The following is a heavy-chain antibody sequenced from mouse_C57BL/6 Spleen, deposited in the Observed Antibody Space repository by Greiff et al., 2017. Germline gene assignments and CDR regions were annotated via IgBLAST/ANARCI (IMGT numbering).Heavy chain of an antibody. CDR1: GYTFTSYW. D-gene: IGHD1-1*01. V-gene: IGHV1-52*01. CDR2: IDPSDSET. CDR3: ARREAYYGSSPSYWYFDV. Sequence: QVQLQQPGAELVRPGSSVKLSCKASGYTFTSYWMHWVKQRPIQGLEWIGNIDPSDSETHYNQKFKDKATLTVDKSSSTAYMQLSSLTSEDSAVYYCARREAYYGSSPSYWYFDVWGTGTTVTVSS. J-gene: IGHJ1*03.